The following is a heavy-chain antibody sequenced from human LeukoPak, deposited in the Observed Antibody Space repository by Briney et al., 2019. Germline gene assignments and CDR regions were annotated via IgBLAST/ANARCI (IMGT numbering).Heavy chain of an antibody. CDR3: AKDLYSSSSNP. V-gene: IGHV3-30*18. Sequence: GGSLRLSCAASGFTFSSYGMHWARQAPGKGLEWVAVISYDGSNKYYADSVKGRFTISRDNSKNTLYLQMNSLRAEDTAVYYCAKDLYSSSSNPWGQGTLVTVSS. CDR1: GFTFSSYG. J-gene: IGHJ5*02. CDR2: ISYDGSNK. D-gene: IGHD6-13*01.